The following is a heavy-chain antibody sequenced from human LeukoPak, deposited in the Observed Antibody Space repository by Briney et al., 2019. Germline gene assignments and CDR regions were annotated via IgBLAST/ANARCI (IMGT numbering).Heavy chain of an antibody. D-gene: IGHD3-22*01. J-gene: IGHJ3*02. V-gene: IGHV3-9*01. Sequence: GGSLRLSCAASGFTFDDHAMYWVRQAPGKGLEGVSGINWDGSRIGYADAVKGRFTISRDSAKNSLYLQMNSLRTEYTALYYCARASYYYDTSGLGAFDIWGQGTLVTVSS. CDR3: ARASYYYDTSGLGAFDI. CDR1: GFTFDDHA. CDR2: INWDGSRI.